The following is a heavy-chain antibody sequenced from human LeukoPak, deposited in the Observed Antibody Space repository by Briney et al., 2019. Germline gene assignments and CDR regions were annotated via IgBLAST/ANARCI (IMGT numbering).Heavy chain of an antibody. D-gene: IGHD3-10*01. V-gene: IGHV1-18*04. CDR3: ARGVALRGSGSPFDY. CDR1: GYTFTNYG. J-gene: IGHJ4*02. CDR2: ISAYSGYKADT. Sequence: GASVKVSCRASGYTFTNYGISWLRQAPGQGLEWMGWISAYSGYKADTYYAQKLQDRVTMTTDTSTSTAYMELRSLRSDDTAVYYCARGVALRGSGSPFDYWGQGTLVTVSS.